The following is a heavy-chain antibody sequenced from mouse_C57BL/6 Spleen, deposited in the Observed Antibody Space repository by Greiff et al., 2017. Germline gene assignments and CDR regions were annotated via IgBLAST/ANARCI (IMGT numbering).Heavy chain of an antibody. D-gene: IGHD1-2*01. CDR1: GYTFTSYW. CDR3: STSGRRLLGYALDY. Sequence: QVQLQQPGAELVMPGASVKLSCKASGYTFTSYWMHWVKQRPGQGLEWIGEIDPSDSYTNYNQKFKGKSTLTVDKSSSTAYMQLSSLTSEDSAVFYCSTSGRRLLGYALDYWGQGTSVTVSS. J-gene: IGHJ4*01. V-gene: IGHV1-69*01. CDR2: IDPSDSYT.